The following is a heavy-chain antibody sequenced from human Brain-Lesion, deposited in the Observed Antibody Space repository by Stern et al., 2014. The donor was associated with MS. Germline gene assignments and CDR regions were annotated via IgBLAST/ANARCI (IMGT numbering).Heavy chain of an antibody. D-gene: IGHD3-10*01. CDR3: ARGERWFDS. CDR1: GFTFSQYW. CDR2: VNNAGRRT. V-gene: IGHV3-74*02. J-gene: IGHJ5*01. Sequence: EVQLEESGGGLVQPGGSLRLSCEAYGFTFSQYWMHWGRQAPGKGLVWVSRVNNAGRRTSYADSVKGRFTMSRDNAKNTLYLQMNSLRVEDTAIYYCARGERWFDSWGQGTLVTVSS.